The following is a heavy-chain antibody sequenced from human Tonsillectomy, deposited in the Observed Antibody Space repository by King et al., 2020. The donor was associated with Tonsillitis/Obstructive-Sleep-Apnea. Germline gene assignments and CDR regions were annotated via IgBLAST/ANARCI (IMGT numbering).Heavy chain of an antibody. D-gene: IGHD6-19*01. CDR1: GYTFTSYA. Sequence: VQLVQSGAEVKKPGASVKVSCKASGYTFTSYAMHWVRQAPGQRLEWMGWINAGYGNTKYSQKFQGRVTITRDTSASTAYMELSSLRSEDTAVYYCARGSRIAVAGPRFDPWGQGPLVTVSS. CDR3: ARGSRIAVAGPRFDP. V-gene: IGHV1-3*01. J-gene: IGHJ5*02. CDR2: INAGYGNT.